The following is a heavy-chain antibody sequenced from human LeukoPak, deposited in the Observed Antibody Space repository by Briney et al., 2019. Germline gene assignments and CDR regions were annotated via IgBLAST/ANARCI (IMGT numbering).Heavy chain of an antibody. D-gene: IGHD3-10*01. CDR2: IYHTGNT. CDR1: GYSIGSGYY. V-gene: IGHV4-38-2*02. J-gene: IGHJ4*02. CDR3: AKDDAWLRFGE. Sequence: PSETLSLTCTVSGYSIGSGYYWGWVRQSPGKGLEWIGSIYHTGNTYYNPSLKSRVSISMDTSKNEFSLKLRSVTAADTAVYYCAKDDAWLRFGEWSQGTLVTVSS.